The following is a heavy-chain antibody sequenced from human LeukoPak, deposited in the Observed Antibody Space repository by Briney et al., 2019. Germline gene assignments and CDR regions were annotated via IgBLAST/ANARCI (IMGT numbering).Heavy chain of an antibody. D-gene: IGHD3-3*01. CDR2: IYYSGRT. CDR3: ARAHYDFWSGYYSGVWFDP. Sequence: SETLSLTCTVSGGSISSYYWSWIRQPPGKGLEWIGYIYYSGRTNYNPSLKSRVTISVDTSKNQFSLKLSSVTAADTAVYYCARAHYDFWSGYYSGVWFDPWGQGTLVTVSS. V-gene: IGHV4-59*01. J-gene: IGHJ5*02. CDR1: GGSISSYY.